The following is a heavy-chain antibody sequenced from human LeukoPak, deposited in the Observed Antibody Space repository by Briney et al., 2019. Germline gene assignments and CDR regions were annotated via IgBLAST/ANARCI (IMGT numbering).Heavy chain of an antibody. Sequence: GGSLRLSCAASGFTFSDEYMSWIRQAPGKGLEWVAVIWYDGSNKYYADSVKGRFTISRDNSKNTLYLQMNSLRAEDTAVYYCARENVTSPYYYYGMDVWGQGTTVTVSS. V-gene: IGHV3-33*08. D-gene: IGHD1-1*01. CDR2: IWYDGSNK. J-gene: IGHJ6*02. CDR3: ARENVTSPYYYYGMDV. CDR1: GFTFSDEY.